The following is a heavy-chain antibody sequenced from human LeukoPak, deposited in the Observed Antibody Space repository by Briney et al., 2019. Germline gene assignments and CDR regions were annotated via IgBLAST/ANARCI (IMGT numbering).Heavy chain of an antibody. J-gene: IGHJ3*02. CDR1: GFTFSSYW. V-gene: IGHV3-74*01. CDR2: INSNGGA. CDR3: VRDQDLWALDI. Sequence: GGSLRLSCAASGFTFSSYWMHWVRQAPGKGLVWVSRINSNGGATYADSVKGRFTISRDNAKNTLYLQMNSLRAEDTAVYYCVRDQDLWALDIWGQGTMVTTSS. D-gene: IGHD2-21*01.